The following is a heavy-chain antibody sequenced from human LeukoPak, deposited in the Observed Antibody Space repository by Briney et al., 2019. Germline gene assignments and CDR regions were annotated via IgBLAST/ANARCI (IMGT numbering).Heavy chain of an antibody. CDR2: ISGSGDNT. CDR3: AKDHYDYVWGSYSLYFQH. D-gene: IGHD3-16*01. Sequence: GGSLRLSCAASGFTFSSYAMSWVRQAPGKGLEWVSAISGSGDNTYHADSVKGRLTISRDNSKNTLYPQMSSLRAEDTAVYYCAKDHYDYVWGSYSLYFQHWGQGTLVTVSS. CDR1: GFTFSSYA. J-gene: IGHJ1*01. V-gene: IGHV3-23*01.